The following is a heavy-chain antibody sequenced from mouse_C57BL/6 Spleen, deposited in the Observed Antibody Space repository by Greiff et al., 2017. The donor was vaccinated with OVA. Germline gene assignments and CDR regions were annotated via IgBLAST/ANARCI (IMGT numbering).Heavy chain of an antibody. CDR2: IDPNSGGT. D-gene: IGHD1-1*01. Sequence: QVQLQQPGAELVKPGASVKLSCKASGYTFTSYWMHWVKQRPGRGLEWIGRIDPNSGGTKYNEKFKSKATLTVDKPSSTAYMQLISLTSEDSAVYYCARGSTVAATGFDYWGQGTTLTVSS. CDR3: ARGSTVAATGFDY. V-gene: IGHV1-72*01. CDR1: GYTFTSYW. J-gene: IGHJ2*01.